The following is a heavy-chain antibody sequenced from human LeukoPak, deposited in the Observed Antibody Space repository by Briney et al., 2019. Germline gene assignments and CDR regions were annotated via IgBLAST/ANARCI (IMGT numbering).Heavy chain of an antibody. J-gene: IGHJ6*03. V-gene: IGHV4-59*11. CDR2: IYYGGST. D-gene: IGHD2-2*01. CDR3: ARVGGCRSTSCSWKYYNYYMDV. CDR1: GGSISSHY. Sequence: SETLSLTCSVSGGSISSHYWSWIRQAPGKRLEWIEYIYYGGSTNYNPSLKSRVTISMDTSKSQFSLKLSSVTAADTAVYYCARVGGCRSTSCSWKYYNYYMDVWGKGTTVTVSS.